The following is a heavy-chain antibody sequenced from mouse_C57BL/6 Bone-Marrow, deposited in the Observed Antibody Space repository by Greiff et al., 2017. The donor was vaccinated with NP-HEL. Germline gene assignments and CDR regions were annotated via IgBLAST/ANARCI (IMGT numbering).Heavy chain of an antibody. D-gene: IGHD2-4*01. J-gene: IGHJ2*01. V-gene: IGHV14-2*01. CDR2: IDPEDGET. CDR1: GFNIKDYS. CDR3: ARGGYYDYDGTGYFDY. Sequence: VQLQQSGAELVKPGASVKLSCTASGFNIKDYSMHWVKQRTEQGLEWIGRIDPEDGETKYAPNFQGTATITADTASTTAYLQLSSLTSEDTAAYYCARGGYYDYDGTGYFDYWGQGTTLTVSS.